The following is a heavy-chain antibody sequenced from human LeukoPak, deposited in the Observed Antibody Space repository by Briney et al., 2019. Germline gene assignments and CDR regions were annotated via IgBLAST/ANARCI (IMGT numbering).Heavy chain of an antibody. V-gene: IGHV3-30*18. Sequence: GGSLRLSCAASGFTFSSYGMHWVRQAPGKGLEWVAVISYDGSNKYYADSVKGRFTISRDNSKNTLYLQMNSLRAEDTAVYYCAKDQESYSSGCLDYWGQGTLVTVSS. CDR2: ISYDGSNK. CDR3: AKDQESYSSGCLDY. D-gene: IGHD6-19*01. CDR1: GFTFSSYG. J-gene: IGHJ4*02.